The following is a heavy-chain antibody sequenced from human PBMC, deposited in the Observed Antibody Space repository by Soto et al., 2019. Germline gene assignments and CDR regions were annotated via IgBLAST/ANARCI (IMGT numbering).Heavy chain of an antibody. CDR1: GFTFDDYA. CDR3: AKDMSHYYDSSGYLDY. Sequence: PGGSLRLSCAASGFTFDDYAMHWVRQAPGKGLEWVSGISWNGGSIGYADSVKGRFTISRDNAKNSLYLQMNSLRAEDTALYYYAKDMSHYYDSSGYLDYWGQGTLVTVSS. V-gene: IGHV3-9*01. CDR2: ISWNGGSI. J-gene: IGHJ4*02. D-gene: IGHD3-22*01.